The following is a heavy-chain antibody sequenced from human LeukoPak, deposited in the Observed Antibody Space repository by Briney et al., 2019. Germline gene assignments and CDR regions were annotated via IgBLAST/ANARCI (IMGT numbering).Heavy chain of an antibody. Sequence: SETLSLTCTVAGGSISSYYWSWIRQPPGKGLEWIGYIYYSGSTNYNPSLKSRVTISVDTSKNQFSLKLSSVTAADTAVYYCARVDGGHYPVYYYGMDVWGQGTTVTVSS. CDR2: IYYSGST. J-gene: IGHJ6*02. CDR1: GGSISSYY. V-gene: IGHV4-59*01. D-gene: IGHD4-23*01. CDR3: ARVDGGHYPVYYYGMDV.